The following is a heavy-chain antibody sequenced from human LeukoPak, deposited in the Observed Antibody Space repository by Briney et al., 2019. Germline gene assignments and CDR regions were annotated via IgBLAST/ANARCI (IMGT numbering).Heavy chain of an antibody. CDR3: ARSVYVGAPAGWFDP. V-gene: IGHV4-59*01. Sequence: KSSQTLSLTCAISGGSISSYYCSWIRQPPGKGLERIGYIYYSGSTNYNPSLKSRVTISVDTSKNQFSLKLSSVTAADTAVYYCARSVYVGAPAGWFDPWGQGTLVTVSS. J-gene: IGHJ5*02. CDR2: IYYSGST. D-gene: IGHD1-26*01. CDR1: GGSISSYY.